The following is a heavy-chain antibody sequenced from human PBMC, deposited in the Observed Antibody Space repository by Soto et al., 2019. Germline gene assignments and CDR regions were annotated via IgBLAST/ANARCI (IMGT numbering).Heavy chain of an antibody. D-gene: IGHD1-1*01. J-gene: IGHJ5*02. V-gene: IGHV4-59*01. CDR3: ARTLKPTRNTDTNWFDP. CDR2: ISYSGST. CDR1: AGSISSYY. Sequence: PSETLSLTCTVSAGSISSYYWSWIRQPPGKGLEWIGYISYSGSTDYNPSLKSRVTISIDTSKNHFSLKLSSVTAADTAVYYCARTLKPTRNTDTNWFDPWGQGALVTVSS.